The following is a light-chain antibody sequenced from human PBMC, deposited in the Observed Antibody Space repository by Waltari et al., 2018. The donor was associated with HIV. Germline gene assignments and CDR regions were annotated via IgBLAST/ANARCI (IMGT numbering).Light chain of an antibody. Sequence: DIQLTQSPSTLSASVGDRVTITCRASQSIGNWLAWYQQKPGRAPTFLIYKASSLESGVPSRFRGSGSGTEFTLTISSLQPDDFATYYCQQYQSSPWTFGQGTKVEIK. J-gene: IGKJ1*01. V-gene: IGKV1-5*03. CDR3: QQYQSSPWT. CDR2: KAS. CDR1: QSIGNW.